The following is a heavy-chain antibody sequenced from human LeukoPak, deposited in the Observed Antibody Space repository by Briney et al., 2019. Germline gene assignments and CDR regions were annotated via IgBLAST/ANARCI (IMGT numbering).Heavy chain of an antibody. J-gene: IGHJ6*04. CDR2: IKTDGSIA. V-gene: IGHV3-74*01. CDR1: GFSFSFYW. Sequence: GGSLRLSCAASGFSFSFYWMHWVRQAPGKGPVWVSRIKTDGSIADYADSVKGRFTISRDNSKGTLYLLMSSLRADDTAVYYCARGRGRNPSGYYYYMDVWGKGTTVTISS. D-gene: IGHD3-16*01. CDR3: ARGRGRNPSGYYYYMDV.